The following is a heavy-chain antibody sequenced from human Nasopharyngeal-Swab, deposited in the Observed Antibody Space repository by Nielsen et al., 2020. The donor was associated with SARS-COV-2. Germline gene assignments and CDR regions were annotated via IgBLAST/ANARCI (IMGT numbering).Heavy chain of an antibody. CDR2: ISSGSSYT. J-gene: IGHJ4*02. V-gene: IGHV3-11*03. CDR3: AGGDGFPEGDY. Sequence: GGSLRLSCAVSGFTFSDYYMSWIRQAPGKGLEWVSYISSGSSYTNYADSVKGRFTISRDNAKNSLYLQMNSLRAEDTAVYYCAGGDGFPEGDYWGQGTLVTVSS. CDR1: GFTFSDYY. D-gene: IGHD5-24*01.